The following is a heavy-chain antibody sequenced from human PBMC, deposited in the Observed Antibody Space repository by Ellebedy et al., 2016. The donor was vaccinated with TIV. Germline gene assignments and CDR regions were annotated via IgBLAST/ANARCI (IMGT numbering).Heavy chain of an antibody. CDR2: ISESGGST. V-gene: IGHV3-23*01. CDR1: GVTFSTYA. D-gene: IGHD2-15*01. Sequence: GGSLRLXXTDAGVTFSTYAMNWVRRAPGKGLEWVSGISESGGSTYYADSVKGRFTISRDNSKDTLYLEMNSLRVDDTAVYYCAKGKVADSWGQGTLVTVSS. CDR3: AKGKVADS. J-gene: IGHJ4*02.